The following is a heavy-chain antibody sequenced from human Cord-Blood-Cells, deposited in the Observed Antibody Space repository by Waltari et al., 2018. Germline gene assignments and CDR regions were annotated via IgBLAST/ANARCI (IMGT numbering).Heavy chain of an antibody. D-gene: IGHD2-2*01. CDR3: ATGGDCSSTSCFADNWFDP. V-gene: IGHV1-69*06. J-gene: IGHJ5*02. Sequence: QVQLVQSGAEVKKPGSSVHVSCKASGDTFSSYAISWVRQAPGQGREWMGGIIPIFGTANYAQKFQGRVTITADKSTSTAYMELSSLRSEDTAVYYCATGGDCSSTSCFADNWFDPWGQGTLVTVSS. CDR1: GDTFSSYA. CDR2: IIPIFGTA.